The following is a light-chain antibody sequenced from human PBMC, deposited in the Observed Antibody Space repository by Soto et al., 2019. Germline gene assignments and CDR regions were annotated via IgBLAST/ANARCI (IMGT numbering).Light chain of an antibody. CDR2: DAS. V-gene: IGKV3-11*01. CDR3: QQRSDWPST. J-gene: IGKJ4*01. CDR1: QGVSSY. Sequence: EIVLTQSPATLSLSPGERATLSCRASQGVSSYLAWYQQKPGQAPGLLIYDASNRATGIPARFSGSGSGTDFTLTISSLEPDDFAVYYCQQRSDWPSTFGGGTNVQIK.